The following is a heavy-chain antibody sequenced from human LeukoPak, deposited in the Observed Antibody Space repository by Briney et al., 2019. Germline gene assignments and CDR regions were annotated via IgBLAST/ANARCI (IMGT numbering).Heavy chain of an antibody. J-gene: IGHJ4*02. D-gene: IGHD3-10*01. CDR2: ISSSGTT. CDR1: DGSIGAYY. V-gene: IGHV4-59*08. Sequence: PSETLSLTCTVSDGSIGAYYWSWIRQPPGKGLEWMGHISSSGTTNFNPSLNSRASISINTSMNQFSLKLRSVTAADTAIYFCARRGGSVSYLFDYWGQGALVAVSS. CDR3: ARRGGSVSYLFDY.